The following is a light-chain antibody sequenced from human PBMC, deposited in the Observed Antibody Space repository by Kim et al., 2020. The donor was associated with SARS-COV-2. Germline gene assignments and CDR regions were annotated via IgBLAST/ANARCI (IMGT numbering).Light chain of an antibody. J-gene: IGKJ3*01. CDR3: QQYNNWPPFT. Sequence: SPGERATLSCRASQSVSSNLAWYQQKPGQAPRLLIYGSYTRATGIPARFSGSGSGTEFTLTISSLQSEDFAVYYCQQYNNWPPFTFGPGTKVDIK. CDR2: GSY. V-gene: IGKV3-15*01. CDR1: QSVSSN.